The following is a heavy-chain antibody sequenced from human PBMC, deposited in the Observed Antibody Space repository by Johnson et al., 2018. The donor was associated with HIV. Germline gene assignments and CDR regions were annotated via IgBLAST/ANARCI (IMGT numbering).Heavy chain of an antibody. D-gene: IGHD2-15*01. CDR1: GFTFSDYY. Sequence: QEQLVESGGGLVKPGGSLRLSCAASGFTFSDYYMTWIRQAPGKGLEWVSYISSSGSTIYYADSVKGRFTISRDNAKNSLSLQMNSLRAEDTAVYYCARYPISSVVAAPRVNDAFDIWGQGTMVTVSS. V-gene: IGHV3-11*04. J-gene: IGHJ3*02. CDR2: ISSSGSTI. CDR3: ARYPISSVVAAPRVNDAFDI.